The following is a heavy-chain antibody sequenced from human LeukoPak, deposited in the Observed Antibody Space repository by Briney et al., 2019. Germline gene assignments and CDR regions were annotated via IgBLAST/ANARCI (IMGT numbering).Heavy chain of an antibody. J-gene: IGHJ3*02. CDR2: FDPEDGET. CDR1: GYTLTELS. D-gene: IGHD1-26*01. Sequence: ASVKVSCKVSGYTLTELSMHWVRQAPGKGPEWMGGFDPEDGETIYAQKFQGRVTMTEDTSTDTAYMELSSLRSEDTAVYYCATDTGGSFTWAFDIWGQGTMVTVSS. V-gene: IGHV1-24*01. CDR3: ATDTGGSFTWAFDI.